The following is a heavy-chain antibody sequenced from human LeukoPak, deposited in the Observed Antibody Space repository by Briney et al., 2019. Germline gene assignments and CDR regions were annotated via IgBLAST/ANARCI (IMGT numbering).Heavy chain of an antibody. V-gene: IGHV3-30*04. CDR3: ARDIAVAGTSLDY. CDR1: GFTFSSYA. J-gene: IGHJ4*02. Sequence: PGRSLRLSCAASGFTFSSYAMHWVRQAPGKGLEWVAVISYDGSNKYYADSVKGRFTISRDSSKNTLYLQMNSLRAEDTAVYYCARDIAVAGTSLDYWGQGTLVTVSS. D-gene: IGHD6-19*01. CDR2: ISYDGSNK.